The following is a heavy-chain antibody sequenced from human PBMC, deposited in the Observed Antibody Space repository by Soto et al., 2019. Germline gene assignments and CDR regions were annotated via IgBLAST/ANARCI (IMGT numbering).Heavy chain of an antibody. V-gene: IGHV1-2*04. CDR2: INPNSGGT. J-gene: IGHJ4*02. CDR1: GYTFTGYY. CDR3: ARVSQVALPYYFDY. Sequence: ASVKVSCKASGYTFTGYYMHWVRQAPGQGLEWMGWINPNSGGTNYAQKFQGWVTMTRDTSISTAYMELSRLRPDDTAVYYCARVSQVALPYYFDYWGQGTLVTVSS.